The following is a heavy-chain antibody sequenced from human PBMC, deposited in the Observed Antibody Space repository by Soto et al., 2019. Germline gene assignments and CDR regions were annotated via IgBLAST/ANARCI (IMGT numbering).Heavy chain of an antibody. V-gene: IGHV4-34*01. CDR3: ARVNFWSGFYYYYGMDV. CDR2: INHSGST. D-gene: IGHD3-3*01. CDR1: GGSFSCYY. J-gene: IGHJ6*02. Sequence: PSETLSLTCAVYGGSFSCYYWIWIRQPPGKGLEWIGEINHSGSTNYNPSLKSRVTISVDTSKNQFSLKLSSVTAADTAVYYCARVNFWSGFYYYYGMDVWGQGTTVTVSS.